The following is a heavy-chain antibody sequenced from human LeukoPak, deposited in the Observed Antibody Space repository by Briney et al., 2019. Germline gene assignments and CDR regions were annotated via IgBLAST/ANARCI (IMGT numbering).Heavy chain of an antibody. Sequence: GGSLRLSCAASGFTFSDCYMNWVRQAPGKGLEWVSDISSDSGAIYYADSVKGRFTISRDNAKNSLFLQMNSLRVEDTAVYYCARVEYDTSGYSYEIDYWGQGTLVTVSS. CDR1: GFTFSDCY. D-gene: IGHD3-22*01. CDR3: ARVEYDTSGYSYEIDY. CDR2: ISSDSGAI. J-gene: IGHJ4*02. V-gene: IGHV3-11*04.